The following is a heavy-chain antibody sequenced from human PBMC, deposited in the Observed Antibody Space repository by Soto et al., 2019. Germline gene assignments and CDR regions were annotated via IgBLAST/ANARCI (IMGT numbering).Heavy chain of an antibody. J-gene: IGHJ3*02. CDR1: GGSISSSSYY. CDR3: ATRYSSGWKDDAFDI. D-gene: IGHD6-19*01. Sequence: SETLSLTCTVSGGSISSSSYYWGWIRQPPGKGLEWIGSIYYSGSTYYNPSLKSRVTISVDTSKNQFSLKLSSVTAADTAVYYCATRYSSGWKDDAFDIWGQGTMIT. V-gene: IGHV4-39*01. CDR2: IYYSGST.